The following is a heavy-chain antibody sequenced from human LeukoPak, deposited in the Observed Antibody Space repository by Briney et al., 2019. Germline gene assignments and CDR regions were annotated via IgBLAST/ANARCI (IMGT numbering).Heavy chain of an antibody. J-gene: IGHJ2*01. V-gene: IGHV3-7*01. Sequence: GGSLRLSCAVSGFTFSSYWMSWGRQAPGKGLEWVANINQQGSENYYLDSVRGGFTISRDNAENSQYLKMSSLRGEDTAVYYCARVGFCSDSSCHAGGWYFDLWGRGTLVTVSS. D-gene: IGHD2-15*01. CDR3: ARVGFCSDSSCHAGGWYFDL. CDR2: INQQGSEN. CDR1: GFTFSSYW.